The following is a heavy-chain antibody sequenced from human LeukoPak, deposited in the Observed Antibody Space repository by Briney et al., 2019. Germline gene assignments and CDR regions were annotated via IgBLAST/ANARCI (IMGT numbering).Heavy chain of an antibody. V-gene: IGHV3-23*01. CDR1: GFTFSNYG. D-gene: IGHD2-15*01. CDR2: ISGSGVTT. CDR3: ARAAAVSGAFRDNWFDP. Sequence: GGSLRLSCAASGFTFSNYGMSWVRQAPGKGLEWVSAISGSGVTTYYADSVKGRFTISRDNSKNTLYLQMNSLRAEDTAVYYCARAAAVSGAFRDNWFDPWGQGSLVTVSS. J-gene: IGHJ5*02.